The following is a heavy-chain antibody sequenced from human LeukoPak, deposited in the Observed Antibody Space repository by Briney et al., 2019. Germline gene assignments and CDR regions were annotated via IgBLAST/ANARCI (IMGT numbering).Heavy chain of an antibody. J-gene: IGHJ4*02. CDR3: ARWPTVTNLDC. CDR2: IYPGDSDT. CDR1: GYSFTSYW. Sequence: GESLKISCKGSGYSFTSYWIGWVRQMPGKGLEWMGIIYPGDSDTRYSPSFQGQVTISVDKSITTAYLQLNSLKASDTAIYYCARWPTVTNLDCWGQGTLVTVSS. D-gene: IGHD4-17*01. V-gene: IGHV5-51*01.